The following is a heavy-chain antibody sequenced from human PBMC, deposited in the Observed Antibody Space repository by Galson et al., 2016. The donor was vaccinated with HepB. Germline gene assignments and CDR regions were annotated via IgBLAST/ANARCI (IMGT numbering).Heavy chain of an antibody. J-gene: IGHJ3*02. Sequence: SVKVSCKVSGGTFNSYAITWVRQAPGQRFEWMGGIIPIFGTTNYAQKFQGRVTITADESTGTAYMELSSLRSEDTAVYYCARTDIVVEAPAISAFDIWGQGTMVTVSS. D-gene: IGHD2-15*01. CDR2: IIPIFGTT. V-gene: IGHV1-69*13. CDR3: ARTDIVVEAPAISAFDI. CDR1: GGTFNSYA.